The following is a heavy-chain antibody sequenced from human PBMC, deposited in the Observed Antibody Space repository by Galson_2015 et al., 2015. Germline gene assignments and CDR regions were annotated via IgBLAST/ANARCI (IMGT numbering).Heavy chain of an antibody. CDR1: GGTFNSYA. J-gene: IGHJ6*02. V-gene: IGHV1-69*13. CDR3: ARLLGGEWFGEYSPLRGRRGDYYGMDV. Sequence: SVKVSCKASGGTFNSYAISWVRQAPGQGLEWMGGIIPIFGTANYAQKFQGRVTITADESTSTAYMELSSLRSEDTAVYYCARLLGGEWFGEYSPLRGRRGDYYGMDVWGQGTTVTVSS. D-gene: IGHD3-10*01. CDR2: IIPIFGTA.